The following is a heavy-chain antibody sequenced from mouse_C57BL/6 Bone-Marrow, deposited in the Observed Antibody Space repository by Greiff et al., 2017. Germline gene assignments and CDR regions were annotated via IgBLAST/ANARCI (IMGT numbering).Heavy chain of an antibody. D-gene: IGHD2-12*01. CDR3: ASYYSWFAY. CDR2: ISNLAYSI. J-gene: IGHJ3*01. V-gene: IGHV5-15*01. CDR1: GFTFSDYG. Sequence: EVKVVESGGGLVQPGGSLKLSCAASGFTFSDYGMAWVRQAPRKGPEWVAFISNLAYSIYYADTVTGRFTISRENAKNTLYLEMSSLRSEDTAMYYCASYYSWFAYWGQGTLVTVSA.